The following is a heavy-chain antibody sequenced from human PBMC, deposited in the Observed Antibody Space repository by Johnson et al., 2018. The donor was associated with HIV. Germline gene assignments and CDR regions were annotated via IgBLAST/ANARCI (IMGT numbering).Heavy chain of an antibody. Sequence: QVQLVESGGGVVQPGGSLRLSCAASGFTFSSYGMHWVRQAPGKGLEWVAFIRYDGSNKYYADSVKGRFTISRDNSKNTLYVQMNRLRIEDTAVYHCARVAAAGPDAFDIWGQGTMVTVSS. J-gene: IGHJ3*02. V-gene: IGHV3-30*02. CDR1: GFTFSSYG. D-gene: IGHD6-13*01. CDR3: ARVAAAGPDAFDI. CDR2: IRYDGSNK.